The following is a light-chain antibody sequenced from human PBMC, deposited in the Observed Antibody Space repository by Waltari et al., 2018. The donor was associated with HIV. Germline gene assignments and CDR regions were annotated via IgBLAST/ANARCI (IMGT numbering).Light chain of an antibody. CDR1: RSPNFGTTYD. CDR3: QSFDRLSAVPI. Sequence: QSPLTQPPSVSGAPGQRVTISCTGLRSPNFGTTYDVHWYQHLPGTGPRLIISTNTNRPSGVPDRFRASTSGTSASLAIIVLQAEDEADYYCQSFDRLSAVPIFGGGTRLTV. V-gene: IGLV1-40*01. J-gene: IGLJ2*01. CDR2: TNT.